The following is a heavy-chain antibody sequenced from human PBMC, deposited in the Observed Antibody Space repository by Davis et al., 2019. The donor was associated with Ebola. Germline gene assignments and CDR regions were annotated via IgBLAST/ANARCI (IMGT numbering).Heavy chain of an antibody. CDR2: INPKSGNT. CDR1: GYTFTNYD. J-gene: IGHJ4*02. D-gene: IGHD2-15*01. Sequence: ASVKVSCKASGYTFTNYDVDWVRQATGQGLEWMGWINPKSGNTGYAQKFQGRVTLTMDTSISTAYMELSSLTSEDTAVYYCTRGLRYSYWGQGTLVTVSS. CDR3: TRGLRYSY. V-gene: IGHV1-8*02.